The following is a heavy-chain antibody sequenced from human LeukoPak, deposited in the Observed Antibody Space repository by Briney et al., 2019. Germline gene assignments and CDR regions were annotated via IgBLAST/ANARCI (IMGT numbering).Heavy chain of an antibody. D-gene: IGHD5-18*01. CDR1: GFTFTNYA. V-gene: IGHV3-23*01. Sequence: GGSLRLSCAASGFTFTNYAMNWVRQAPGKGLEWVSTLSPSGADTYYADSVKGRFTISRDNSKNTLYLQMNSLRAEDTAVYYCAINPRGYSYGYRGYWGQGTLVTVSS. J-gene: IGHJ4*02. CDR2: LSPSGADT. CDR3: AINPRGYSYGYRGY.